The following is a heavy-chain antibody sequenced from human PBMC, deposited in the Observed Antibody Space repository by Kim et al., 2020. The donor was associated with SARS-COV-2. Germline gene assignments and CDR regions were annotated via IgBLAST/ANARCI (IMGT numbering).Heavy chain of an antibody. J-gene: IGHJ6*02. CDR3: ARDTFYYGSGEYYYGMDV. D-gene: IGHD3-10*01. Sequence: KGRLTISRDNAKNSLYLQMNSLRAEETAVYYCARDTFYYGSGEYYYGMDVWGQGTTVTVSS. V-gene: IGHV3-11*06.